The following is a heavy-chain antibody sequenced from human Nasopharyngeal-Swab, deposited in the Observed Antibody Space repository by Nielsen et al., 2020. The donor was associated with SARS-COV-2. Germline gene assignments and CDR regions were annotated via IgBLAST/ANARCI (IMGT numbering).Heavy chain of an antibody. CDR1: GYSFTNYW. Sequence: GESLKISCKASGYSFTNYWIGWVRQMPGTGLEWVGLIYPGDSSIRYIPSFQGQVTTSVDKSISTTYLQWSNLKASDAATYYCARRGDCNGNPCYSDYWGQGTLVTVSS. J-gene: IGHJ4*02. CDR3: ARRGDCNGNPCYSDY. CDR2: IYPGDSSI. V-gene: IGHV5-51*01. D-gene: IGHD2-21*02.